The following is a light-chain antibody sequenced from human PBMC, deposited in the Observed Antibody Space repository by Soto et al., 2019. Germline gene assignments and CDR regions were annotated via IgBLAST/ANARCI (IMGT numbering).Light chain of an antibody. J-gene: IGLJ1*01. CDR2: LND. V-gene: IGLV1-44*01. CDR3: CLYAVTLYV. Sequence: QSVLTQPPSLSATPGQRVNISCSGSFSNIGDNAVNWYQQLPGAAPKLLIYLNDQRPSGVPDRFSGSKSGNTASLTISGLQAEDEADYYCCLYAVTLYVFGTGTKVTVL. CDR1: FSNIGDNA.